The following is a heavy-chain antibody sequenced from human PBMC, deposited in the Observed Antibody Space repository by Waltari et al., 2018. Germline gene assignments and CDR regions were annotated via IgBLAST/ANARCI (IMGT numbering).Heavy chain of an antibody. V-gene: IGHV4-59*01. CDR2: IYYSGST. CDR1: GCPISSNS. J-gene: IGHJ3*01. CDR3: ASLGRYTWNYYAFDV. D-gene: IGHD1-7*01. Sequence: QVQLQESGPGLVKPSETLSLNCTDSGCPISSNSWTWIRQHPGKVLEWIGYIYYSGSTNYNPSLKSRVTLSRNTSKNQFSLKLTSVTAADTAVYYCASLGRYTWNYYAFDVWGKGTKVTVSS.